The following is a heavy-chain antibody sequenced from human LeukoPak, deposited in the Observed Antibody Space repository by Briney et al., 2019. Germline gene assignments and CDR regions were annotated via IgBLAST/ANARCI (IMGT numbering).Heavy chain of an antibody. J-gene: IGHJ4*02. D-gene: IGHD3-9*01. CDR3: ASRKNTLTGIDY. V-gene: IGHV4-59*01. CDR1: GGSTSSYY. CDR2: IYYSGST. Sequence: SETLSLTCTVSGGSTSSYYWSWIRQPPGKGLEWIGYIYYSGSTNYNPSLKSRAAISVDTSKNQFSLKLSSVTAADTAVYYCASRKNTLTGIDYWGQGTLVTVSS.